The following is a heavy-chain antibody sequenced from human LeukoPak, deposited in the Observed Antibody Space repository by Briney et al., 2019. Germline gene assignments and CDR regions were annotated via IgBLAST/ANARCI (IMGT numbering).Heavy chain of an antibody. V-gene: IGHV4-34*01. CDR2: INHRGST. D-gene: IGHD6-19*01. CDR3: ARGTIAVAGTEFDP. CDR1: GGSFSGYY. Sequence: PSETLSLTCAVYGGSFSGYYWSWIRQPPGKGLEWIGEINHRGSTNYNPSLKSRVTISVDTSKNQFSLKLSSVTAADTAVYYCARGTIAVAGTEFDPWGQGTLVTVSS. J-gene: IGHJ5*02.